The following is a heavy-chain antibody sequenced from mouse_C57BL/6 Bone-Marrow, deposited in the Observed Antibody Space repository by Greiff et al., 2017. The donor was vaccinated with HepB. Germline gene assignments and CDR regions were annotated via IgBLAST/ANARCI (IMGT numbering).Heavy chain of an antibody. CDR2: IDPSDSYT. D-gene: IGHD1-1*01. CDR3: ARGREFYYYGSSPYYYAMDY. V-gene: IGHV1-69*01. J-gene: IGHJ4*01. CDR1: GYTFTSYW. Sequence: VQLQQPGAELVMPGASVKLSCKASGYTFTSYWMHWVKQRPGQGLEWIGEIDPSDSYTNYNQKFKGKSTLTVDKSSSTAYMQLSSLTSEDSAVYYCARGREFYYYGSSPYYYAMDYWGQGTSVTVSS.